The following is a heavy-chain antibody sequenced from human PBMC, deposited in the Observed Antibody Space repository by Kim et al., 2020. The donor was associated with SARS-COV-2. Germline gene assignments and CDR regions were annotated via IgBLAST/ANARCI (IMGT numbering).Heavy chain of an antibody. J-gene: IGHJ1*01. D-gene: IGHD3-10*01. V-gene: IGHV3-49*02. Sequence: YAQSVKGRFTISRDDSKSIAYLQMNSLTTEDTAVYYCTRFLRGVRGVIQHWGQGTLVTVSS. CDR3: TRFLRGVRGVIQH.